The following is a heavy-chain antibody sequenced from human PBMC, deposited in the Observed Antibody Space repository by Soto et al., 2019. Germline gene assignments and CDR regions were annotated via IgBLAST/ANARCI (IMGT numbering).Heavy chain of an antibody. CDR2: TYYRSKWSN. CDR3: AREGVTMVQGVSSYYYLSGMDG. CDR1: GDSVSSNSAA. Sequence: SQTLSLTCAISGDSVSSNSAAWNWIRQSPSRGLEWLGRTYYRSKWSNDYAVSVKSRITINPDTSKNHFSLQLRSVSPEDTAVYYCAREGVTMVQGVSSYYYLSGMDGWGQGTTVTVSS. J-gene: IGHJ6*02. D-gene: IGHD3-10*01. V-gene: IGHV6-1*01.